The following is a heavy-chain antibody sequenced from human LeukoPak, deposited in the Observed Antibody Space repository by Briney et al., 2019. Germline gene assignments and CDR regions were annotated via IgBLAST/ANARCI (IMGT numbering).Heavy chain of an antibody. CDR1: GFILNNYW. J-gene: IGHJ6*02. D-gene: IGHD3-16*01. CDR3: ARGGGLDV. Sequence: GGSLRLSCAASGFILNNYWMNWVRQAPGKGLEWVANIKEDGSEQYYVDSVKGRFTISRDNAKNSLYLQMSNLRAEDTAVYFCARGGGLDVWGQGATVTVSS. CDR2: IKEDGSEQ. V-gene: IGHV3-7*03.